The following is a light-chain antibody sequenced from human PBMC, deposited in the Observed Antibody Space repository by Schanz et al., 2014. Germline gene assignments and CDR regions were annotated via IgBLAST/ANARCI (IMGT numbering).Light chain of an antibody. V-gene: IGLV2-11*01. CDR1: SSDVGGYNY. CDR2: DVS. Sequence: QSALTQPRSVSGSPGQSVTISCTGTSSDVGGYNYVSWYQQHPGKAPRLMIYDVSERPSGVPDRFSGSKSGNTASLTISGLQAEDEGDYYCCSYAGRYTWVFGGGTKLTVL. CDR3: CSYAGRYTWV. J-gene: IGLJ3*02.